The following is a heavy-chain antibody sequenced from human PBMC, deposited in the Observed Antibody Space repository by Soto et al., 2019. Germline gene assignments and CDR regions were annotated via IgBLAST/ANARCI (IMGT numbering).Heavy chain of an antibody. Sequence: QVQLQESGPGLVKPSETLSLTCTVSGGSISSHYWTWIRQPPGKGLEWIGFVYYTGSTNYSPSLTSRLTISLDTAKNQFSLKLSPVTAADTAVYFCARTLYGYAFDSWGQGTLVTVSS. CDR1: GGSISSHY. D-gene: IGHD5-18*01. CDR3: ARTLYGYAFDS. V-gene: IGHV4-59*11. CDR2: VYYTGST. J-gene: IGHJ4*02.